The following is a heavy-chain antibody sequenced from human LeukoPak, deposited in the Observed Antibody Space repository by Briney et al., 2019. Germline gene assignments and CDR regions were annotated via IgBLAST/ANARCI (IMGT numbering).Heavy chain of an antibody. Sequence: GASVKVSCKASGYTFTGYYMHWVRQAPGQGLEWMGGIIPIFGTANYAQKFQGRVTITADESTSTAYMELSSLRSEDTAVYYCARSSHSSGYYYYFDYWGQGTLVTVSS. CDR3: ARSSHSSGYYYYFDY. CDR2: IIPIFGTA. J-gene: IGHJ4*02. CDR1: GYTFTGYY. D-gene: IGHD3-22*01. V-gene: IGHV1-69*13.